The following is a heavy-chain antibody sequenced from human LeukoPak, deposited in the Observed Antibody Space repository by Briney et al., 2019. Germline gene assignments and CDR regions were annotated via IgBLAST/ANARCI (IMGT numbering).Heavy chain of an antibody. CDR2: FDPEDGET. CDR1: GYTLTELS. Sequence: ASVKVSCKVSGYTLTELSMHWVRQAPGKGLEWMGGFDPEDGETIYAQKFQGRVTMTEDTSTDTAYMELSSLRSEDTAVYYCATGVITMVRGSWFDPWGQGTLVTVSS. V-gene: IGHV1-24*01. D-gene: IGHD3-10*01. J-gene: IGHJ5*02. CDR3: ATGVITMVRGSWFDP.